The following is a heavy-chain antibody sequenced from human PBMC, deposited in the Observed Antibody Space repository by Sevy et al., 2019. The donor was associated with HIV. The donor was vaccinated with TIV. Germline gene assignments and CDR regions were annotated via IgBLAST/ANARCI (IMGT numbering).Heavy chain of an antibody. J-gene: IGHJ3*02. CDR1: GYTFTSYG. CDR2: ISAYNGNT. Sequence: ASVKVSCKASGYTFTSYGISWVRQAPGQGLEWMGWISAYNGNTNYAQTLQGRVTMTTDTSTSTAYMELRSLRSDDTAVYYCARYIVVVPAAMGVGAFDIWGQGTMVTVSS. V-gene: IGHV1-18*01. CDR3: ARYIVVVPAAMGVGAFDI. D-gene: IGHD2-2*01.